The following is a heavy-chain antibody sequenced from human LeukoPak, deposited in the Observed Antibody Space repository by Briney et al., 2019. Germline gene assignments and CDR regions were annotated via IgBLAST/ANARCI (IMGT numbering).Heavy chain of an antibody. CDR2: INHSGST. V-gene: IGHV4-34*01. D-gene: IGHD2-2*01. CDR1: GGSFSGYY. J-gene: IGHJ6*03. CDR3: ARGVVPAAIYYYYYMDV. Sequence: SETLSLTCAVYGGSFSGYYWSWIRQPPGKGLEWIGEINHSGSTNYNPSLKSRVTISVDTSKNQFSLKLSSVTAADTAVYYCARGVVPAAIYYYYYMDVWGKGTTVTISS.